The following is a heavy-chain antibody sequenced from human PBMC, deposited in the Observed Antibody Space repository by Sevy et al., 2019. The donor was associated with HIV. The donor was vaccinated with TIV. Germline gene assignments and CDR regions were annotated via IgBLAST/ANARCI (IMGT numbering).Heavy chain of an antibody. J-gene: IGHJ5*02. CDR2: ISSSGSSI. CDR3: TRNGGAFDNGFDP. D-gene: IGHD2-8*01. CDR1: GFTFSSYD. V-gene: IGHV3-48*03. Sequence: GGSLRLSCAASGFTFSSYDMNWVRQAPGKGLEWVSKISSSGSSIYYADSVKGRFTISRDYAKNSLNLQMNSLRAEDTAVYYCTRNGGAFDNGFDPWGQGTLVTVSS.